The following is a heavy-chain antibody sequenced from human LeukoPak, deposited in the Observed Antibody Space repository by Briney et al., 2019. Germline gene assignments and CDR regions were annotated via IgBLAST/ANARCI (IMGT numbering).Heavy chain of an antibody. D-gene: IGHD1-26*01. CDR1: GGSILTTNW. CDR2: VHLSGAS. V-gene: IGHV4-4*02. Sequence: PSWTMSLTCAVSGGSILTTNWWSRVRQPPGKGLEWIGEVHLSGASNYNPSLKSRVNMSIDKSKNQLSLELTSVTAADTAIYYCTRESGAFSPFGFWGQGTLVTVSS. J-gene: IGHJ4*02. CDR3: TRESGAFSPFGF.